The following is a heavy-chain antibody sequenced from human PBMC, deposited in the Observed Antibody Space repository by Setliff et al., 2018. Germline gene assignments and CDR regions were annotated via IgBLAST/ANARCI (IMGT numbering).Heavy chain of an antibody. CDR3: ARDRRDYIGAGSSEIDYYYYYYMDV. J-gene: IGHJ6*03. CDR2: IYYSGST. Sequence: SETLSLTCTVSGGSISSRNYYWGWIRQPPGKGLEWIGSIYYSGSTYYNPSLKSRITISVDTSKNQFSLKLSSVTAADTAVYYCARDRRDYIGAGSSEIDYYYYYYMDVWGKGTTVTVSS. CDR1: GGSISSRNYY. V-gene: IGHV4-39*02. D-gene: IGHD3-10*01.